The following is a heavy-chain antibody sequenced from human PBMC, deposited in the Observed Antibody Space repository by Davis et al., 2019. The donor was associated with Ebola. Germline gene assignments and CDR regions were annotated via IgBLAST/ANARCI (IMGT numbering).Heavy chain of an antibody. D-gene: IGHD3-3*01. CDR3: AREEGLVLEWLFAEY. CDR1: GFTVSSNY. J-gene: IGHJ4*02. V-gene: IGHV3-7*03. CDR2: IKQDGSEK. Sequence: GGSLRLSCAASGFTVSSNYMSWVRQAPGKGLEWVANIKQDGSEKYYVDSVKGRFTISRDNAKNSLYLQMNSLRAEDTAVYYCAREEGLVLEWLFAEYWGQGTLVTVSS.